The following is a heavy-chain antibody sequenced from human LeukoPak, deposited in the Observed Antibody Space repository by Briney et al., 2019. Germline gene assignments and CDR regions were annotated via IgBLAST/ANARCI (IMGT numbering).Heavy chain of an antibody. V-gene: IGHV3-9*01. D-gene: IGHD3-3*01. Sequence: SLRLSCAASGFTFYDYVMRWVRQAPGEGLGWVSGISWNSGSIDYADSVKGRFTISRENAKNSLYLQMNSLRADDTALYYCAKDIGWVGGVYYFDYWGQGTLVTVSS. J-gene: IGHJ4*02. CDR2: ISWNSGSI. CDR1: GFTFYDYV. CDR3: AKDIGWVGGVYYFDY.